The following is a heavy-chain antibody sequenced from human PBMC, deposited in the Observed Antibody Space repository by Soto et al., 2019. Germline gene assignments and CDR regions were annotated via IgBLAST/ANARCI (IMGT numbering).Heavy chain of an antibody. J-gene: IGHJ4*02. V-gene: IGHV1-8*01. Sequence: QVQLVQSGAEVKKPGASVKVSCKASGYTFTSYDINWVRQATGQGREWMGWMNPNSGNTGYAQKFQGRVTMTRNTSISTAYMELSSLRSEDTAVYYCASEWAQSAGTFDYWGQGTLVTVSS. CDR1: GYTFTSYD. CDR3: ASEWAQSAGTFDY. D-gene: IGHD6-13*01. CDR2: MNPNSGNT.